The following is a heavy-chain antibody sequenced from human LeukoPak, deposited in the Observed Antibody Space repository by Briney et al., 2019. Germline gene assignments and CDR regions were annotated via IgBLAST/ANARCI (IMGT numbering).Heavy chain of an antibody. CDR1: GGSVSSGSYY. J-gene: IGHJ4*02. Sequence: SETLSLTCTVSGGSVSSGSYYWGWLRQPPGKGLEWVGYIYYSGSTNYNPSLKSRVTISVDTSKNQFSLKLSSVTAADTAVYHCAREAMYSYGNNFDYWGQGTLVTVSS. V-gene: IGHV4-61*01. CDR2: IYYSGST. D-gene: IGHD5-18*01. CDR3: AREAMYSYGNNFDY.